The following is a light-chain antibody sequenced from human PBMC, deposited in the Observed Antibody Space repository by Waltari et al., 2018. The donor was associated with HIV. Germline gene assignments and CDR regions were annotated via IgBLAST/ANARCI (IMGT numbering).Light chain of an antibody. V-gene: IGLV2-11*01. J-gene: IGLJ2*01. CDR3: CSFAGSYTWL. CDR1: SSDVGGYNY. Sequence: QSALTQPRSVSGSPGQSVTISCTGTSSDVGGYNYVSWYQQLPGKAPKLMLYDLTERPSEVPDRLSGSKSGNTASLTISGLQAEDEADYYCCSFAGSYTWLFGGGTKLTVL. CDR2: DLT.